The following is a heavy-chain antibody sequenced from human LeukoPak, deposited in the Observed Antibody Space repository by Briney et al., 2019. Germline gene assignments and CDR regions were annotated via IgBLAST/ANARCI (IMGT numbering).Heavy chain of an antibody. D-gene: IGHD3/OR15-3a*01. V-gene: IGHV4-59*02. CDR3: ARGGLYANIRYDY. CDR1: GGSVINYY. Sequence: PSETLSLTCTVSGGSVINYYWTWIRQPPGKGLEWIGYIYTGANAEYNPSLRRRVTISVDTSKNQFSLNLTSATTADTAVYYCARGGLYANIRYDYWGQGALVTASS. CDR2: IYTGANA. J-gene: IGHJ4*02.